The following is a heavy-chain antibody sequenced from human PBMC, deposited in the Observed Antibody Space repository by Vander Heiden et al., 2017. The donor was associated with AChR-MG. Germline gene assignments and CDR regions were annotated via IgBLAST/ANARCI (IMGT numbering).Heavy chain of an antibody. Sequence: QVQLQESGPGLVKPSGTLYLTCAVSGDSISSYIWWSWVRQPPGKGLEWIGEIFHSGSTNYNTSLESRVTISVDKSKNQFSLKLTSVTAADTAVYYCARGGDYSWSDWGQGTLVTVSS. CDR1: GDSISSYIW. V-gene: IGHV4-4*02. CDR2: IFHSGST. CDR3: ARGGDYSWSD. D-gene: IGHD3-16*01. J-gene: IGHJ4*02.